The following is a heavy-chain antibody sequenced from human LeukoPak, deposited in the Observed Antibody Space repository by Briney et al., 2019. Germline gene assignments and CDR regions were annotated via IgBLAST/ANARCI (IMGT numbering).Heavy chain of an antibody. CDR3: ARDFWSGYLGADY. CDR2: INPNSGGT. V-gene: IGHV1-2*02. D-gene: IGHD3-3*01. Sequence: ASVTVSCKASGYTFTGYYMHWVRQAPGQGLEWMGWINPNSGGTNYAQKFQGRVTMTRDTSISTAYMELSRLRSDDTAVYYCARDFWSGYLGADYWGQGTLVTVSS. CDR1: GYTFTGYY. J-gene: IGHJ4*02.